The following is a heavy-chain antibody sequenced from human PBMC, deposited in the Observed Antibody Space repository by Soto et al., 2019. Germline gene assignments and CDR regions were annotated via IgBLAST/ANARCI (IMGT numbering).Heavy chain of an antibody. V-gene: IGHV3-30-3*01. CDR2: ISYDGSNK. J-gene: IGHJ4*02. Sequence: QVQLVESGGGVVQPGRSLRLSCAASGFTFSSYAMHWVRQAPGKGLEWVAVISYDGSNKYYADSVKGRFTISRDNSKNTLYLQMNSLRAEDTAVYYCAREDLGSYFDYWGQGTLVTVSS. D-gene: IGHD1-26*01. CDR1: GFTFSSYA. CDR3: AREDLGSYFDY.